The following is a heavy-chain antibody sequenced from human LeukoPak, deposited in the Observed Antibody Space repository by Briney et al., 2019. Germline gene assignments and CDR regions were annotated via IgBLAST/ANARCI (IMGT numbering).Heavy chain of an antibody. CDR1: GFTFSSYG. V-gene: IGHV3-30*02. CDR3: AELGITMIGGV. J-gene: IGHJ6*04. CDR2: IRYDESNK. D-gene: IGHD3-10*02. Sequence: GGSLRLSCAASGFTFSSYGMHWVRQAPGKGLEWVAFIRYDESNKYYADSVKGRFTISRDNAKNSLYLQMNSLRAEDTAVYYCAELGITMIGGVWGKGTTVTISS.